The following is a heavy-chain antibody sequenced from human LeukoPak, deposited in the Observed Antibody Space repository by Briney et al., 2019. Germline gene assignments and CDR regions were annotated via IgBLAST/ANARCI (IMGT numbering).Heavy chain of an antibody. V-gene: IGHV1-24*01. CDR3: ATGAPAKRAFDI. CDR1: GYTLTELS. D-gene: IGHD2-2*01. Sequence: GASVKVSCKVSGYTLTELSMHWVRQAPGKGLEGMGGFDPEDGETIYAQKFQGRVTMTEDTSTDTAYMELSSLRSEDTAVYYCATGAPAKRAFDIWGQGTMVTVSS. CDR2: FDPEDGET. J-gene: IGHJ3*02.